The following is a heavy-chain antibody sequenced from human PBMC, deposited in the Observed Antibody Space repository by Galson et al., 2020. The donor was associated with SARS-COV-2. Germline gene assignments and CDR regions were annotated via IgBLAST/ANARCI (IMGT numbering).Heavy chain of an antibody. D-gene: IGHD3-9*01. V-gene: IGHV2-70*01. Sequence: SGPTLVKPTQTLTLTCTFSGFSLSTSGMCVSWIRQPPGKALEWLALIDWDDDKYYSTSLKTRLTISKDTSKNQVVLTMTNMDPVDTATYYFARTTYDILTGYYSSFDYWGQGTLVTVSS. CDR1: GFSLSTSGMC. J-gene: IGHJ4*02. CDR3: ARTTYDILTGYYSSFDY. CDR2: IDWDDDK.